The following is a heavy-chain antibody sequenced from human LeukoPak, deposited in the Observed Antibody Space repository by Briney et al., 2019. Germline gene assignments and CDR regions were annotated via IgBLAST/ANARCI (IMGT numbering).Heavy chain of an antibody. V-gene: IGHV4-34*01. CDR3: VSEPFGSGGWFDP. Sequence: SETLSLTCAVYGGSFSGYYWSWIRQPPGKGLEWIGEINHSGSTNYNPSLKSRVTISVDTSKNQLSLKLSSVTAADTAVYYCVSEPFGSGGWFDPWGQGTLVTVSS. D-gene: IGHD3-3*02. CDR1: GGSFSGYY. CDR2: INHSGST. J-gene: IGHJ5*02.